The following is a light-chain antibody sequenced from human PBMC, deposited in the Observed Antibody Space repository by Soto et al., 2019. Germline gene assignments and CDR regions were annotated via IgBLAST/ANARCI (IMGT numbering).Light chain of an antibody. CDR1: QNIYSN. CDR3: QQYGSSPQT. J-gene: IGKJ1*01. Sequence: IVMTQSPATLSVSPGERATLSCRASQNIYSNVAWYQQRPGQAPRLLIYGASSRATGIPDRFSASGSGTDFTLTISRLEPEDFAVYYCQQYGSSPQTFGQGTKVDI. CDR2: GAS. V-gene: IGKV3-20*01.